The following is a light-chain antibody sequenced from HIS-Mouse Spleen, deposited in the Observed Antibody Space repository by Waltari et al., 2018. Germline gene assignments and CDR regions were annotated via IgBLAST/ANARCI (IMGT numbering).Light chain of an antibody. V-gene: IGLV2-11*01. CDR2: DVS. Sequence: QSALTQPPSASGSPGQSVTISCTGTSSDVGGYNYVSWYQQHPGKAPKLMIYDVSKRPSGVPDRFSGSKSGNTASLTISGLQAEDEADYYCCSYAGSYTFYVVFGGGTKLTVL. J-gene: IGLJ2*01. CDR3: CSYAGSYTFYVV. CDR1: SSDVGGYNY.